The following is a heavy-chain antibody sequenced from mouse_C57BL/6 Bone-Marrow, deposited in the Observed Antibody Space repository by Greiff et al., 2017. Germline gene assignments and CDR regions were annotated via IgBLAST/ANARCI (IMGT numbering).Heavy chain of an antibody. D-gene: IGHD1-1*01. CDR2: IDPETGGT. CDR1: GYTFTDYE. V-gene: IGHV1-15*01. CDR3: TSRYYSWYFDV. Sequence: VQLQQSGAELVRPGASVTLSCKASGYTFTDYEMHWVKQTPVHGLEWIGAIDPETGGTAYNQKFKGKAILTADKSSSTAYMELRSLTSEDSAVYYCTSRYYSWYFDVWGTGTTVTVSS. J-gene: IGHJ1*03.